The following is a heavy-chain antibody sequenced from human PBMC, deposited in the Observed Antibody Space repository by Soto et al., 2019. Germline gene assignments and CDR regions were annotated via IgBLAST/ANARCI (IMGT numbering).Heavy chain of an antibody. CDR1: GFSVTANY. V-gene: IGHV3-53*01. CDR2: IYSGGST. D-gene: IGHD5-12*01. Sequence: EVQVVESGGGLIQPGRSLRLSCEVSGFSVTANYMSWVRQAPGKGLEWVSVIYSGGSTYYIDSVKGRIRISRDISKNTLYLQMKNLRAEDTAVYYCHGYGYWGQGTLVTVSS. J-gene: IGHJ4*02. CDR3: HGYGY.